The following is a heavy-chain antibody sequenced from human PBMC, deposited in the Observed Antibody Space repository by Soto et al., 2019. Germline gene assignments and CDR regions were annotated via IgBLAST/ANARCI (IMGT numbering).Heavy chain of an antibody. D-gene: IGHD1-1*01. CDR2: IDANSITI. CDR1: GFTFSTYT. Sequence: EVQLVDSGGDLVQPGGSLRLSCAASGFTFSTYTMNWVRQAPGKGLEWITYIDANSITIYYSESVKGRFTVSRDNAKNSLYLQMSGLGAEDTAVYYCARGEREFDHWGQGTLVTVSS. J-gene: IGHJ4*02. CDR3: ARGEREFDH. V-gene: IGHV3-48*01.